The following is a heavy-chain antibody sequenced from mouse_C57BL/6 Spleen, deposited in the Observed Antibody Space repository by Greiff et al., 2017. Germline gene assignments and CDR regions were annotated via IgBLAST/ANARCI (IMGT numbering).Heavy chain of an antibody. CDR1: GYSFTGYF. V-gene: IGHV1-20*01. D-gene: IGHD1-1*01. CDR2: INPYNGDT. Sequence: EVQLQQSGPELVKPGDSVKISCKASGYSFTGYFMNWVMQSHGKSLEWIGRINPYNGDTFYNQKFKGKATLTVDKSSSTAHMELRSLTSEDSAVYYCARSSSTLYFDVWGTGTTVTVSS. J-gene: IGHJ1*03. CDR3: ARSSSTLYFDV.